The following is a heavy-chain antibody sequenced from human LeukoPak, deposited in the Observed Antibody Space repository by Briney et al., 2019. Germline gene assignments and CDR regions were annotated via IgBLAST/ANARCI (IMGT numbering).Heavy chain of an antibody. J-gene: IGHJ3*02. CDR1: GFTFSDYY. V-gene: IGHV3-11*01. CDR3: AGSIAAAGTSAFDS. D-gene: IGHD6-13*01. CDR2: ISSSGSTI. Sequence: PGGSLRLSCAASGFTFSDYYMSWIRQAPRKGLEWVSYISSSGSTIYYADSVKGRFTISRDNAKNSLYLQMNSLRAEDTAVYYCAGSIAAAGTSAFDSWGQGTMVTVSA.